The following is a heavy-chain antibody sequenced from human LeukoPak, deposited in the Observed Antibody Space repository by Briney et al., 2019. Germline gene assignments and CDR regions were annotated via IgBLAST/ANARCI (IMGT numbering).Heavy chain of an antibody. Sequence: SVKVSCKASGGTFSSYAISWVRQAPGQGLEWMGGIIPIFGTANYAQKFQGRVTITADESTSTAYMELSSLRSEDTAVYYCARDRIAAAGRGYYYYCGMDVWGKGTTVTVSS. CDR2: IIPIFGTA. CDR1: GGTFSSYA. D-gene: IGHD6-13*01. J-gene: IGHJ6*04. V-gene: IGHV1-69*01. CDR3: ARDRIAAAGRGYYYYCGMDV.